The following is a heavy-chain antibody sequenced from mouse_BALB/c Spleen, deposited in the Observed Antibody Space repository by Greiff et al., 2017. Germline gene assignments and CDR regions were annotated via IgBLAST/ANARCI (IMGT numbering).Heavy chain of an antibody. CDR3: AGGYRYDGYFDV. J-gene: IGHJ1*01. Sequence: LQQPGAELVKPGASVKMSCKASGYTFTSYNMHWVKQTPGQGLEWIGAIYPGNGDTSYNQKFKGKATLTADKSSSTAYMQLSSLTSEDSAVYYCAGGYRYDGYFDVWGAGTTVTVSS. CDR2: IYPGNGDT. D-gene: IGHD2-14*01. V-gene: IGHV1-12*01. CDR1: GYTFTSYN.